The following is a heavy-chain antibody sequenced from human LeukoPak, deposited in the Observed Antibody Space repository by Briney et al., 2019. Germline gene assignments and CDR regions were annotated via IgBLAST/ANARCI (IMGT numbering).Heavy chain of an antibody. CDR3: ARAMVRGVMEGDAFDI. CDR1: GYFISSGYY. Sequence: PSETLSLTCTVSGYFISSGYYWGWIRQTPGKGLEWVGNIYHSGSTYYNPSLNNRVTISIDTSKNHFSLKLSSVTAADTAVYYCARAMVRGVMEGDAFDIWGQGAIITVSS. J-gene: IGHJ3*02. CDR2: IYHSGST. V-gene: IGHV4-38-2*02. D-gene: IGHD3-10*01.